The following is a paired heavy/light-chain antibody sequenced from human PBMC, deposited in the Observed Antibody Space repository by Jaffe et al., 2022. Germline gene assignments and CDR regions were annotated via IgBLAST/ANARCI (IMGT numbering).Light chain of an antibody. J-gene: IGLJ3*02. Sequence: QSVLTQPPSASGTPGQRVTISCSGSSSNIGSNYVYWYQQLPGTAPKLLIYRNNQRPSGVPDRFSGSKSGTSASLAISGLRSEDEADYYCAAWDDSLSVHWVFGGGTKLTVL. CDR2: RNN. CDR3: AAWDDSLSVHWV. V-gene: IGLV1-47*01. CDR1: SSNIGSNY.
Heavy chain of an antibody. J-gene: IGHJ2*01. Sequence: EVQLVQSGAEVKKPGESLKISCKGSGYSFTSYWIGWVRQMPGKGLEWMGIIYPGDSDTRYSPSFQGQVTISADKSISTAYLQWSSLKASDTAMYYCVGHHLMPDGSGSYSLRWMYFDLWGRGTLVTVSS. CDR1: GYSFTSYW. V-gene: IGHV5-51*03. D-gene: IGHD3-10*01. CDR2: IYPGDSDT. CDR3: VGHHLMPDGSGSYSLRWMYFDL.